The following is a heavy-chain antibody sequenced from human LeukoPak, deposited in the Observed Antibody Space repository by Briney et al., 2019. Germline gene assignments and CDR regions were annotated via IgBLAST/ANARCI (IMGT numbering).Heavy chain of an antibody. V-gene: IGHV5-51*01. CDR3: ARFSGSYFMDV. J-gene: IGHJ6*02. Sequence: GEALQILSWAAAYSFTSCYYGCWRQMPPGERQWLGIIYPGDADTRYSPSFQGQVTISADKSISTAYLQWSSLKASDTAMYYCARFSGSYFMDVWGQGTTVTVSS. D-gene: IGHD1-26*01. CDR2: IYPGDADT. CDR1: AYSFTSCY.